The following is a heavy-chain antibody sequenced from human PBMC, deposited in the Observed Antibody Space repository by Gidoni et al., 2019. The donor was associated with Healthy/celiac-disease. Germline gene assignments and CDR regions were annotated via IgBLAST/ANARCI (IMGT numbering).Heavy chain of an antibody. V-gene: IGHV3-23*01. CDR3: AKVVGGYSYGSPDAFDI. D-gene: IGHD5-18*01. J-gene: IGHJ3*02. Sequence: EVQLLESGGGLVQPGGSLSLSCAAPGFTFSSYAVSWVRQAPGKGLEWVSAISGSGVSTYYADSVKGRFTISRDNSKNTLYLQMNSLRAVDTAVYYCAKVVGGYSYGSPDAFDIWGQGTMVTVSS. CDR2: ISGSGVST. CDR1: GFTFSSYA.